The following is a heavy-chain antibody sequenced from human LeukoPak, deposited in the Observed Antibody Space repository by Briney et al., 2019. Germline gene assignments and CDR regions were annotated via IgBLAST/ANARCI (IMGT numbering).Heavy chain of an antibody. D-gene: IGHD4-17*01. V-gene: IGHV3-21*01. CDR2: ISSSSSYI. J-gene: IGHJ4*02. CDR3: ARGSTALCDY. Sequence: GGTLRPSCAASGFTFSSYSMNWVRQAPGKGLEWVSSISSSSSYIYYADSVKGRFTISRDNAKNSLYLQMNSLRAEDTAVYYCARGSTALCDYWGQGTLVTVSS. CDR1: GFTFSSYS.